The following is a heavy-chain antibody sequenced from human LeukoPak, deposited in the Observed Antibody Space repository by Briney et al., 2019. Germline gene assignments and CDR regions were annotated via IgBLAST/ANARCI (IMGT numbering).Heavy chain of an antibody. J-gene: IGHJ4*02. V-gene: IGHV3-53*01. CDR3: ARDYYDSSGYYTSWYFDY. Sequence: GGSLRLSCAASGFTVSSNYMSWVRQAPGKGLEWVSVIYSGGSTYYADSVKGRFTISRDNSKNTLYLQMNSLRAEDTAVYYCARDYYDSSGYYTSWYFDYWGQETLVTVSS. D-gene: IGHD3-22*01. CDR2: IYSGGST. CDR1: GFTVSSNY.